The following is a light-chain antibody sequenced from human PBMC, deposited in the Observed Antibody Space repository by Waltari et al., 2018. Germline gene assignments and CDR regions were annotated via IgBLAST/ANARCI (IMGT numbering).Light chain of an antibody. CDR2: GAS. Sequence: EIVLTQSPGTLSLSPGERATLSCRASQSISNNYLAWYQQKPGQAPRLLIYGASTRATGIPDRFSASGSGTDFTLTISRLEPEDFAVYYSQQYSTSPWTFGQGTKVEIK. CDR3: QQYSTSPWT. CDR1: QSISNNY. J-gene: IGKJ1*01. V-gene: IGKV3-20*01.